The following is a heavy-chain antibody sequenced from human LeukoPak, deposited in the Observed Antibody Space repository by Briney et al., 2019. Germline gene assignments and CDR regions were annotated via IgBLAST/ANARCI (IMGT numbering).Heavy chain of an antibody. CDR1: GFTFSSYS. V-gene: IGHV3-21*01. CDR3: ARDRHVAVTTFDY. CDR2: ISSSSSYI. D-gene: IGHD4-17*01. J-gene: IGHJ4*02. Sequence: GGSLRLSCAASGFTFSSYSMNWVRQGPGKGLEWVSSISSSSSYIYYADSVKGRFTISRDNAKNSLYLQMNSLRAVDTVVYYCARDRHVAVTTFDYWGQGTLVTVSS.